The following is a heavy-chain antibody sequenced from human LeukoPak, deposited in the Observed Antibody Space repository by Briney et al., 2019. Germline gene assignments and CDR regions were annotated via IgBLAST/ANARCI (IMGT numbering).Heavy chain of an antibody. Sequence: SQTLSLTCTVSGGSISGGDYYWSWIRQPPGKGLEWIGYIYYSGSTYYNPSLKSRVTISVDTSKNQFSLKLSSVTAADTAVYYCARAQVPYCSGGSCYRHSWFDPWGQGTLVTVSS. J-gene: IGHJ5*02. V-gene: IGHV4-30-4*08. CDR2: IYYSGST. CDR3: ARAQVPYCSGGSCYRHSWFDP. D-gene: IGHD2-15*01. CDR1: GGSISGGDYY.